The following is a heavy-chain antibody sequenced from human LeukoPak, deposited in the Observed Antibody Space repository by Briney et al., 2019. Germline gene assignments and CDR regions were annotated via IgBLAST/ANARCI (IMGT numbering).Heavy chain of an antibody. V-gene: IGHV3-20*04. CDR3: ARDPSMIGAFDI. CDR2: INWNGGTT. J-gene: IGHJ3*02. Sequence: GGSLRLSCAASGFTFDNYGMSWVRQAPGKGLEWVSGINWNGGTTGYADSVKGRFTISRDNAKNSLYLQMNSLRAEDTALYYCARDPSMIGAFDIWGQGTMVTVSS. D-gene: IGHD2-21*01. CDR1: GFTFDNYG.